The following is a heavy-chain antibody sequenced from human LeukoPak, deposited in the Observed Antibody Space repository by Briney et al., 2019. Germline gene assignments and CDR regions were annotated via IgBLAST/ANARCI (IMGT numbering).Heavy chain of an antibody. D-gene: IGHD3-3*01. J-gene: IGHJ5*02. V-gene: IGHV1-18*04. CDR3: ARDFSYYDFWSGSNWFDP. Sequence: ASVKVSCKASGYTFTSYYMHWVRQAPGQGLEWMGWISAYNGNTNYAQKLQGRVTMTTDTSTSTAYMELRSLRSDDTAVYYCARDFSYYDFWSGSNWFDPWGQGTLVTVSS. CDR1: GYTFTSYY. CDR2: ISAYNGNT.